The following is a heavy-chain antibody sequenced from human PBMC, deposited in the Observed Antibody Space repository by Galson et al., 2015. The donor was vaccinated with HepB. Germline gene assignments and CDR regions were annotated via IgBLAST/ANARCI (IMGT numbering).Heavy chain of an antibody. V-gene: IGHV1-18*01. D-gene: IGHD3-3*01. J-gene: IGHJ6*02. Sequence: SVKVSCKASGYAFTSYYISWVRQAPGQGLEWMGWISTYNGNTNYAQKLQDRVTMTTDTSTNTAYLDLRSLRSDDTAVYYCAREYLGNTIFGLASYGFDVWGQGTTVTVSS. CDR2: ISTYNGNT. CDR3: AREYLGNTIFGLASYGFDV. CDR1: GYAFTSYY.